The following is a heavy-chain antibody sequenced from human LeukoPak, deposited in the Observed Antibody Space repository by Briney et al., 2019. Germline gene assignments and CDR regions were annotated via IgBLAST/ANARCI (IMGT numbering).Heavy chain of an antibody. J-gene: IGHJ5*02. V-gene: IGHV5-51*01. CDR1: GYSFTSYW. CDR2: IYPGDSDT. CDR3: AGGGGSGSYPFNWFDP. D-gene: IGHD1-26*01. Sequence: GESLKISCKGSGYSFTSYWIGWVRQMPGKGLEWMGIIYPGDSDTRYSPSFQGQVTISADKSISTASLQWSSLKASDPALYSRAGGGGSGSYPFNWFDPWGQGTLVTVSS.